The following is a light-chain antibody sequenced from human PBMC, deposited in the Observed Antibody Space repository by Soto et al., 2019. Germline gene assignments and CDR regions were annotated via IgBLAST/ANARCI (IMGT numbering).Light chain of an antibody. CDR1: QSVSSN. J-gene: IGKJ1*01. V-gene: IGKV3-15*01. CDR3: QQYNNWPPTWT. CDR2: GAS. Sequence: EIVMTQSPATLSVSPGERATLSCRASQSVSSNVAWYQQKPGQAPRLLIYGASTRATGIPARFSGSGSGTEFTLTIMSLQSEDFAVYYCQQYNNWPPTWTFGQGTKVEIK.